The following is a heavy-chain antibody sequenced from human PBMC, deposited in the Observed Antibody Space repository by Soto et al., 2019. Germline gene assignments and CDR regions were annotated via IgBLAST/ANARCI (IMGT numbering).Heavy chain of an antibody. CDR1: GYTFTTCA. D-gene: IGHD3-10*01. V-gene: IGHV1-3*01. CDR2: INAGNGYT. J-gene: IGHJ4*02. Sequence: QVQLVQSAAEVKKPGASVNVSCKASGYTFTTCAMHCVRQAPGQRLEWLGWINAGNGYTKYSQKFQGRVTITRDTSATTVHLEMSSLRSEDTAVYYCARDGGESGSRQFDDWGQGTLVTVSS. CDR3: ARDGGESGSRQFDD.